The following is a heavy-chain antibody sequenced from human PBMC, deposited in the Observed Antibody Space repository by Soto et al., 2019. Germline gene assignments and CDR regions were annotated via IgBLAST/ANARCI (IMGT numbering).Heavy chain of an antibody. Sequence: ASVKFSWKASGFSFSDYCMPWVRQAPGQGLEWIGILNPSGDSRNYAQKFQGRVTITRDTSTSTVYMDLSSLRYEDTAVYYCAIEDRQNYGTPPASCYSHPLGHGTPDNVST. CDR2: LNPSGDSR. CDR1: GFSFSDYC. J-gene: IGHJ5*02. D-gene: IGHD2-21*01. CDR3: AIEDRQNYGTPPASCYSHP. V-gene: IGHV1-46*01.